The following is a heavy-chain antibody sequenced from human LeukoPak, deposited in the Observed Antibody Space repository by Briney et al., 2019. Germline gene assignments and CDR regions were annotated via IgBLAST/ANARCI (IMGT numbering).Heavy chain of an antibody. V-gene: IGHV1-2*02. D-gene: IGHD3-22*01. CDR3: ARDWGHTYYYDSSGYYPDY. J-gene: IGHJ4*02. Sequence: GASVKVSCKASGYTFTGYYMHWVRQAPGQGLEWMGWINPNSGGTNYAQKFQGRVTMTRDTSISTAYMELSRLRSDDTAVYYCARDWGHTYYYDSSGYYPDYRGQGALVTVSS. CDR2: INPNSGGT. CDR1: GYTFTGYY.